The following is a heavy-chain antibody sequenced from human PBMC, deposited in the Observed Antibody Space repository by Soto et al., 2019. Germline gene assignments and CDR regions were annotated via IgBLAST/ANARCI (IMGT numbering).Heavy chain of an antibody. D-gene: IGHD1-26*01. CDR1: GYSFTRYY. V-gene: IGHV1-18*01. CDR2: ISAYNGNT. Sequence: QVQLVQSGAEVKKPGASVKVSCKASGYSFTRYYINWVRQAPGQGLEWMGWISAYNGNTHYEEKRQGRVTLTTDTSTSKAYMELRSLRYDDTAVYFCARGGQWDFLSDYWGQGTLVTVSS. J-gene: IGHJ4*02. CDR3: ARGGQWDFLSDY.